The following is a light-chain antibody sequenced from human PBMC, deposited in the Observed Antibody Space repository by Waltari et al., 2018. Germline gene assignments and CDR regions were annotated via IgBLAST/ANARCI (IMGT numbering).Light chain of an antibody. CDR3: GSYTSSTTLA. Sequence: QSALTQPASVSGSPGQSITISCTGTSSDVGGYDYVSWYQQHPGKAPKLILYDVSNLPFEVSHRFSGSNSGNTASLTISGLQADDEAEYYCGSYTSSTTLAFGTGTKVTVL. CDR2: DVS. J-gene: IGLJ1*01. V-gene: IGLV2-14*03. CDR1: SSDVGGYDY.